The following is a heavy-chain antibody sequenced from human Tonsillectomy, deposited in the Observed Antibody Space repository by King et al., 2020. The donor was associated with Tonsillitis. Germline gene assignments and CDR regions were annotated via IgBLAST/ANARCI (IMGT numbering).Heavy chain of an antibody. V-gene: IGHV1-69*09. CDR2: IIPILGIV. J-gene: IGHJ4*02. CDR3: ARWGEQQLGSYAGFFDY. CDR1: GGTFSSYT. Sequence: QVQLVQSGAEVKKPGSSVKVSCKASGGTFSSYTISWVRQAPGQGLEWMGRIIPILGIVNYAQKFQGRVTITADKSTSTAYMEVSSLRSEDTAVYYCARWGEQQLGSYAGFFDYWGPGTLVTVSS. D-gene: IGHD6-13*01.